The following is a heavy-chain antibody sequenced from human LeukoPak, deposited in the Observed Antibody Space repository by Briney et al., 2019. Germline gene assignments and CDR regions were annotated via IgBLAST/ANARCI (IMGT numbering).Heavy chain of an antibody. V-gene: IGHV3-30*04. D-gene: IGHD1-7*01. CDR1: GFTFSSYA. CDR2: ISYDGSNK. CDR3: AKGKYNWNYKANWFDP. Sequence: GGSLRLSCAASGFTFSSYAMHWVRQAPGKGLEWVAVISYDGSNKYYADSVKGRFTISRDNSKNTLYLQMNSLRAEDTAVYYCAKGKYNWNYKANWFDPWGQGTLVTVSS. J-gene: IGHJ5*02.